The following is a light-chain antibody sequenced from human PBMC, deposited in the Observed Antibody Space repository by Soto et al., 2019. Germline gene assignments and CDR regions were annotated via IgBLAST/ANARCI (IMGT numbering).Light chain of an antibody. J-gene: IGKJ4*01. Sequence: DTVMPQSPDSLAVSLGERASINCKSSQSVLSSSNNKNYFAWYQQKPGQPTKLLIYWASTRESGVPDRFSGSGSGTDFTLTISSLQAEDVAVYYGQQYYYIPHSFGGGTKVEIK. CDR1: QSVLSSSNNKNY. CDR3: QQYYYIPHS. V-gene: IGKV4-1*01. CDR2: WAS.